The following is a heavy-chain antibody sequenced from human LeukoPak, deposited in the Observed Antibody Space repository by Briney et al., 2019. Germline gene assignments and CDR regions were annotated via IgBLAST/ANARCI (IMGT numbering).Heavy chain of an antibody. V-gene: IGHV1-69*04. CDR1: GYTFTSYG. J-gene: IGHJ5*02. CDR3: ASEAAYGSGSYYYWFDP. CDR2: IVPSSGGT. D-gene: IGHD3-10*01. Sequence: ASVKASCKASGYTFTSYGIGWVRQAPGQGLEWMGMIVPSSGGTAYAQKFQGRVTITADKSTSTAYMELSSLRSEDTAVYYCASEAAYGSGSYYYWFDPWGQGTLVTVSS.